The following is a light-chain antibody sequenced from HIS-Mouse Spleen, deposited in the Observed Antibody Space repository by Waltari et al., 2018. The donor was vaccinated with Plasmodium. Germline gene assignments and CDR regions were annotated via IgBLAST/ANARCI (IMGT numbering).Light chain of an antibody. CDR2: AAS. CDR3: QQSYSTPWT. CDR1: QSISSY. Sequence: DIHMTQSPSSLSASVGDSATITCRASQSISSYLNWYQQKPGKAPKLLIYAASSLQSGVPSRFSGSGSGTDFTLTISSLQPEDFATYYCQQSYSTPWTFGQGTKVEIK. J-gene: IGKJ1*01. V-gene: IGKV1-39*01.